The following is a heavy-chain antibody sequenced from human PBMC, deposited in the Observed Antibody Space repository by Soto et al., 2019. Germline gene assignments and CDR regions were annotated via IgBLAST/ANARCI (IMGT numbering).Heavy chain of an antibody. CDR2: IYYSGST. CDR3: ARGVLGAAFDI. J-gene: IGHJ3*02. D-gene: IGHD2-15*01. Sequence: GTLSLTCTVSGGSISRYCWSWVRQPPGKGLEWIGYIYYSGSTNYNPSLQSRVTISVATSKNQFSLKLSSVTAADTAVYYCARGVLGAAFDIWGQGTMVTVSS. CDR1: GGSISRYC. V-gene: IGHV4-59*01.